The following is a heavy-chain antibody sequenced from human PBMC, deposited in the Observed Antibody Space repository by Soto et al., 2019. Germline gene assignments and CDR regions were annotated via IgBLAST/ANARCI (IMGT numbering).Heavy chain of an antibody. V-gene: IGHV3-11*01. CDR1: GFTFSDYY. D-gene: IGHD3-22*01. J-gene: IGHJ3*02. Sequence: GGSLRLSCAASGFTFSDYYMSWIRQAPGKGLEWVSYISSSGSTIYYADSVKGRFTISRDNAKNSLYLQMNSLRAEDTAVYYCARVYYDSSGYYVTMAFDMWGQGTMVTVSS. CDR2: ISSSGSTI. CDR3: ARVYYDSSGYYVTMAFDM.